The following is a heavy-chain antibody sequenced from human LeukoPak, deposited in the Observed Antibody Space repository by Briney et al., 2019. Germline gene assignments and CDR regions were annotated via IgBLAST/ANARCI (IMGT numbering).Heavy chain of an antibody. CDR3: ARKGYCSGGSCYSTYFDD. V-gene: IGHV3-74*01. CDR2: INSDGSST. J-gene: IGHJ5*02. D-gene: IGHD2-15*01. CDR1: GFTFSSYW. Sequence: PGGSPRLSCAASGFTFSSYWMHWVRQAPGKGLVWVSRINSDGSSTCYADSVKGRFTISRDNAKNTLYLQMNSLRAKDTAVYYCARKGYCSGGSCYSTYFDDWGQGTLVTAST.